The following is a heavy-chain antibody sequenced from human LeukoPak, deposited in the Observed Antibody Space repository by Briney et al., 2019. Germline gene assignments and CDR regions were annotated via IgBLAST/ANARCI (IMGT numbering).Heavy chain of an antibody. J-gene: IGHJ4*02. D-gene: IGHD3-10*01. Sequence: GGSLRLSCAASGFTFSSYPMTWVRQAPGKGLEWVSAIRPSDDTTFYADSVKGRFTISRDPSKNTLYLQMNSLRAEDTAVYYCAKLTSGWFEEFWGQGTLVPVSS. V-gene: IGHV3-23*01. CDR1: GFTFSSYP. CDR3: AKLTSGWFEEF. CDR2: IRPSDDTT.